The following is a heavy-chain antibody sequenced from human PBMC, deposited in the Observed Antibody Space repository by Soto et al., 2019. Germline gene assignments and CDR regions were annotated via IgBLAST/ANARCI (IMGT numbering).Heavy chain of an antibody. CDR3: ARGIAVAVGMDV. Sequence: GGSLRLSCAASGFTFSSYAMHWVRQAPGKGLEWVAVISYDGSNKYYADSVKGRFTISRDNSKNTLYLQMNSLRAEDTAVYYCARGIAVAVGMDVWGQGTTVTVPS. CDR2: ISYDGSNK. J-gene: IGHJ6*02. V-gene: IGHV3-30-3*01. CDR1: GFTFSSYA. D-gene: IGHD6-19*01.